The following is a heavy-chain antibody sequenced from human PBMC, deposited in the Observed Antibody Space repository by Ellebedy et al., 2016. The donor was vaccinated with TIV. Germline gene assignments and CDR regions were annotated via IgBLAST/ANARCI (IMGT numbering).Heavy chain of an antibody. CDR3: ATRRDLLVHNWFDP. CDR2: IYSGCST. D-gene: IGHD6-13*01. V-gene: IGHV3-66*01. Sequence: GESLKISCAASGFTVSNNYMSWVRQAPGKGLEWVSVIYSGCSTYYADSVKGRVTITWDTPASTAYMDLSSLTSEDTAVYYCATRRDLLVHNWFDPWGQGTLVTVSS. J-gene: IGHJ5*02. CDR1: GFTVSNNY.